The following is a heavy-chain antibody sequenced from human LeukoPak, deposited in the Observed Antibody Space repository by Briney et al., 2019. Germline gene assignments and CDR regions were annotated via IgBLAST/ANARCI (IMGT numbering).Heavy chain of an antibody. CDR2: IDSSGGYM. CDR3: AKVKWGTGAFDI. CDR1: GFTFNTYS. V-gene: IGHV3-21*04. D-gene: IGHD1-26*01. Sequence: PGGSLRLSCEASGFTFNTYSMNWARQAPGKGLEWVSSIDSSGGYMFYADSVKGRFIISRDNAKNSLYLQMNSLRAEDMALYYCAKVKWGTGAFDIWGQGTMVTVSS. J-gene: IGHJ3*02.